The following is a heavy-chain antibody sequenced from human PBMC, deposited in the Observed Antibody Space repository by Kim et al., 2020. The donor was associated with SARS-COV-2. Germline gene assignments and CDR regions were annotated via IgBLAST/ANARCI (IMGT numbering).Heavy chain of an antibody. CDR3: ARDRYGGNPYYFDY. Sequence: EQKFQGRVTMTRDTSTSTVYMELSSLRYEDTAVYYCARDRYGGNPYYFDYWGQGTLVTVSS. V-gene: IGHV1-46*01. D-gene: IGHD2-15*01. J-gene: IGHJ4*02.